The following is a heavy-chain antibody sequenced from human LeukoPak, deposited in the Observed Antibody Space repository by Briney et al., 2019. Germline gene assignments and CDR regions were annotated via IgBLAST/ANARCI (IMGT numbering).Heavy chain of an antibody. J-gene: IGHJ4*02. CDR1: GCSIRSSNYY. CDR3: ARRGITYSSSFFAF. CDR2: IFYSGNT. V-gene: IGHV4-39*01. Sequence: SETLSLTSTVSGCSIRSSNYYWRWIRQPPGKGLEWIGHIFYSGNTYYNPSLKSRVTISVDTSKNQFSLHLSSVTAADTATYYCARRGITYSSSFFAFWGPGTLVTVSS. D-gene: IGHD1-26*01.